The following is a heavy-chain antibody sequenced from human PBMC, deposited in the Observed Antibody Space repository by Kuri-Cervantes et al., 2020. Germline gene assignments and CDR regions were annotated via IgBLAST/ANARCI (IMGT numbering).Heavy chain of an antibody. Sequence: GSLRLSCTVSGGSISSGGYYWSWIRQHPGKGLEWIGYIYYSGSTNYNPSLKSRVTISVDTSKNQFSLKLSSVTAADTAVYYCARFGDYDILTGFDYWGQGTLVTVSS. J-gene: IGHJ4*02. D-gene: IGHD3-9*01. CDR1: GGSISSGGYY. CDR3: ARFGDYDILTGFDY. CDR2: IYYSGST. V-gene: IGHV4-61*08.